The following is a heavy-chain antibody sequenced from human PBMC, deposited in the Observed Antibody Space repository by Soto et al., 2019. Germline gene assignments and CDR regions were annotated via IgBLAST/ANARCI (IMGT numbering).Heavy chain of an antibody. CDR3: ATDPPG. J-gene: IGHJ4*02. CDR1: GFTFSDYW. Sequence: GGSLRLSCAASGFTFSDYWMSWVRQAPGKGLEWVANINLDGSENYYVDYVKGRFTISRDNAKSSLYLQMNSLRAEDTAVYYCATDPPGWGQGTLVTVSS. CDR2: INLDGSEN. V-gene: IGHV3-7*01.